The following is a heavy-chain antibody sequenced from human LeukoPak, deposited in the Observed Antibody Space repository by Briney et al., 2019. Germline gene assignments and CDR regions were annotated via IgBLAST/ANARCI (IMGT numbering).Heavy chain of an antibody. CDR2: INPNSGGT. J-gene: IGHJ4*02. CDR3: ARGLPVGATDY. V-gene: IGHV1-2*04. CDR1: GYTFIGYY. Sequence: ASVKVSCKASGYTFIGYYMHWVRQAPGQGLEWMGWINPNSGGTNYAQKFQGWATMTRDTSISTAYMELTRLRSDDTAVYYCARGLPVGATDYWGQGTLVTVSS. D-gene: IGHD1-26*01.